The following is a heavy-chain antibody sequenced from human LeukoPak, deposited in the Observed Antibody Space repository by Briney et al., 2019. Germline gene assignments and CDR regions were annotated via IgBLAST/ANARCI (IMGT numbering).Heavy chain of an antibody. Sequence: KPSETLSLTCTVSGGSISNYYWSWIRQPPGKGLEWIGYIYYSGSTNYNPSLKSRVTISVDTSKNQFSLKLSSVTAADTAVYYCARGLKQTYYYYYMDVWGKGTTVTVSS. J-gene: IGHJ6*03. CDR2: IYYSGST. CDR1: GGSISNYY. D-gene: IGHD3-16*01. CDR3: ARGLKQTYYYYYMDV. V-gene: IGHV4-59*01.